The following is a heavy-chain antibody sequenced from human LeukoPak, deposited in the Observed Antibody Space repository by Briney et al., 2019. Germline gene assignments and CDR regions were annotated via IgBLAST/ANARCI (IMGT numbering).Heavy chain of an antibody. D-gene: IGHD3-22*01. CDR1: GFTFSSYG. CDR2: ISGSGGST. V-gene: IGHV3-23*01. J-gene: IGHJ3*02. Sequence: GGSLRLSCAASGFTFSSYGMHWVRQAPGKGLEWVSAISGSGGSTYYADSVKGRFTISRDNSKNTLYLQMNSLRAEDTAVYYCAKVHYYDSSGYYFVDAFDIWGQGTMVTVSS. CDR3: AKVHYYDSSGYYFVDAFDI.